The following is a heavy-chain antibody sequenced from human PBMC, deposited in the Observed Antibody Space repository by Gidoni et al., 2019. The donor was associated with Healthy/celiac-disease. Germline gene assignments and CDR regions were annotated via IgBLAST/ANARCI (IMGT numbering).Heavy chain of an antibody. CDR1: GFTFSSYD. V-gene: IGHV3-13*04. J-gene: IGHJ5*02. CDR2: IGTAGDT. CDR3: ARDRGGNSFWFDP. Sequence: EVQLVESGGGLVQPGGSLRLPCAASGFTFSSYDMHWVLQAPGKGLEWFSAIGTAGDTYYPGSVKGRFTISRENAKNSLYLQMNSLRAGDTAVYYCARDRGGNSFWFDPWGQGTLSPSPQ. D-gene: IGHD2-21*02.